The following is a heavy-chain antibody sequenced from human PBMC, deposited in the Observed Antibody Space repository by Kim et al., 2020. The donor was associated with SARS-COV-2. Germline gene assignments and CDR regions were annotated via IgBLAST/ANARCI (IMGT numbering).Heavy chain of an antibody. CDR1: GFTFSSYG. J-gene: IGHJ5*02. Sequence: GGSLRLSCAASGFTFSSYGMHWVRQAPGKGLEWVAVIWYDGSNKYYADSVKGRFTISRDNSKNTLYLQMNSLRAEDTAVYYCARGLKQQRAHTGDWFDPWGQGTLVTVSS. D-gene: IGHD6-13*01. CDR2: IWYDGSNK. CDR3: ARGLKQQRAHTGDWFDP. V-gene: IGHV3-33*01.